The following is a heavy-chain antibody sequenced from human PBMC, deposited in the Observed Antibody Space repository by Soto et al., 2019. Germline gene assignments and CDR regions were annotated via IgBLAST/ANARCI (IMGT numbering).Heavy chain of an antibody. CDR3: ATSYGSGYRAFDY. CDR2: VNPILSMS. Sequence: QVQLVQSGAELKKPGSSVKVSCKASGDTFSFYTINWVRQAPGLGLEWMGRVNPILSMSNYAQKFQGRDTMTADKSTSTAYMELRSLRSEDTAFYYCATSYGSGYRAFDYWGQGALVTVSS. J-gene: IGHJ4*02. CDR1: GDTFSFYT. D-gene: IGHD3-10*01. V-gene: IGHV1-69*02.